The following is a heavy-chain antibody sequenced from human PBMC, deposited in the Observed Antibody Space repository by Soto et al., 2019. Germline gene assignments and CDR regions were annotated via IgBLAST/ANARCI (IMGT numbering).Heavy chain of an antibody. CDR3: ARVRGDIVVVPAAMGYFDY. J-gene: IGHJ4*02. Sequence: SETLSLTCTVSGGSISSYYWSWIRQPPGKGPEWIGYIYYSGSTNYNPSLKSRVTISVDTSKNQFSLKLSSVTAADTAVYYCARVRGDIVVVPAAMGYFDYWGQGTLVTVSS. CDR2: IYYSGST. CDR1: GGSISSYY. D-gene: IGHD2-2*01. V-gene: IGHV4-59*01.